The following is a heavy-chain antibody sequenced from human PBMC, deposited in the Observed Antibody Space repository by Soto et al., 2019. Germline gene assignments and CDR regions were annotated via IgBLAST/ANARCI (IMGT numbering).Heavy chain of an antibody. D-gene: IGHD1-26*01. V-gene: IGHV3-30*04. J-gene: IGHJ5*02. CDR2: ISYDGSNK. CDR1: GFTFSSYV. Sequence: QVQVVESGGGVVQPGRSLRLSCAASGFTFSSYVMHWVRQAPGKGLEWVAVISYDGSNKYYADSVKGRFTISRDNSKNTLYLQMNSLRAEDTAVYYCAIARSGDYVQYNWFDPWGQGTLVTVSS. CDR3: AIARSGDYVQYNWFDP.